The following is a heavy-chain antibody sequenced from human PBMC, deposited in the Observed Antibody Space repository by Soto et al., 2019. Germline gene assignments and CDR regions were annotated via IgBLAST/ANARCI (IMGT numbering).Heavy chain of an antibody. D-gene: IGHD3-16*02. Sequence: PGGSLRLSCAASGFTFSSYGMNWVRQAPGKGLEWVSYISGSSSTIYYADSMTGRFTISRDNAKNSLYLQMSSLRDEDTAVYYFARLMITFWGVIVYNAMDVWVQGTTVTVSS. CDR3: ARLMITFWGVIVYNAMDV. CDR1: GFTFSSYG. J-gene: IGHJ6*02. CDR2: ISGSSSTI. V-gene: IGHV3-48*02.